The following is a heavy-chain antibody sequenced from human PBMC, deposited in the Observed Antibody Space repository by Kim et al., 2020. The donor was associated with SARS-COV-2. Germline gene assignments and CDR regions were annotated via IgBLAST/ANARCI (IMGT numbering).Heavy chain of an antibody. CDR2: IYYSGST. CDR1: GGSISSYY. V-gene: IGHV4-59*01. Sequence: SETLSLTCTVSGGSISSYYWSWIRQPPGKGLEWIGYIYYSGSTNYNPSLKSRVTISVDTSKNQFSLKLSSVTAADTAVYYCARERYYGSGLNWGQGTLVT. D-gene: IGHD3-10*01. CDR3: ARERYYGSGLN. J-gene: IGHJ4*02.